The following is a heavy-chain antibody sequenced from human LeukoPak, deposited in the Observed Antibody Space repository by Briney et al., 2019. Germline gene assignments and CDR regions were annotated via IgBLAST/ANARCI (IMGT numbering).Heavy chain of an antibody. CDR1: GFTVSSNY. V-gene: IGHV3-11*01. D-gene: IGHD3-22*01. J-gene: IGHJ4*02. CDR2: ISSSGSTI. Sequence: GGSLRLSCAASGFTVSSNYMSWIRQAPGKGLEWVSYISSSGSTIYYADSVKGRFTISRDNAKNSLYLQMNSLRAEDTAVYYCARGVVITTFDYWGQGTLVTVSS. CDR3: ARGVVITTFDY.